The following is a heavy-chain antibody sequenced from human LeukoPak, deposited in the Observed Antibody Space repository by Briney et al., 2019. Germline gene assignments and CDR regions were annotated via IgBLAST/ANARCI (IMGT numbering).Heavy chain of an antibody. D-gene: IGHD3-3*01. J-gene: IGHJ4*02. Sequence: ASVKVSCKASGYTFTSYDINWVRQATGQGLEWMGWMNPNSGNTGYTQKFRGRVTMTRNTSVSTAYMELSSLRSEDTAMYYCARTRKGGSGYYIPPDYWGQGTLVTVSS. CDR3: ARTRKGGSGYYIPPDY. V-gene: IGHV1-8*01. CDR2: MNPNSGNT. CDR1: GYTFTSYD.